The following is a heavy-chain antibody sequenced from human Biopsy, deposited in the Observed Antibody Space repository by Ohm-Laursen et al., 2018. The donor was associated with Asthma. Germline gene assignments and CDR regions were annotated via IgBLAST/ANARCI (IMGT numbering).Heavy chain of an antibody. CDR1: GFSFSNFA. D-gene: IGHD4-23*01. V-gene: IGHV3-30*03. J-gene: IGHJ3*02. Sequence: SLRLSCSASGFSFSNFAIHWVRQAPGKGLEWVAVISYDGGNKFYGDSVKGRFTLSRENSRNTLYLQMNSLRVEDTAIYYCARTHERWTSIQDDALDIWGQGTMVIVSS. CDR3: ARTHERWTSIQDDALDI. CDR2: ISYDGGNK.